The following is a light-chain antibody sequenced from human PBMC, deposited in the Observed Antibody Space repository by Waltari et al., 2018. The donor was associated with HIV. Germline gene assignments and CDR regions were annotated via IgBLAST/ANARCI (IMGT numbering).Light chain of an antibody. CDR2: EVS. CDR3: SSYAGSNNRWV. Sequence: QSALTQPPSASGSPGQSVTISCTGTSSDVGGYNYVSWYQQHPGKAPKLMIYEVSKLPSVVPCRLSVSKSGSTASLTVSGLQAEDEADYYCSSYAGSNNRWVFGGGTKLTVL. V-gene: IGLV2-8*01. J-gene: IGLJ3*02. CDR1: SSDVGGYNY.